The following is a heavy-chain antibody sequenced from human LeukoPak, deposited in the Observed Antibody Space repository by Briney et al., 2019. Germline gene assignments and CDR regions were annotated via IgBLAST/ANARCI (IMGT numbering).Heavy chain of an antibody. Sequence: GGSLRLSCAASAFTFSDSYMTWIRQAPGKGLEWVSYISSGGTTIYYGDSVKGRFTISRDNAKNSLYLQMNCLRAEDTAVYYCVRGPNTWFDPWGQGTLVTVSS. CDR3: VRGPNTWFDP. D-gene: IGHD4/OR15-4a*01. V-gene: IGHV3-11*01. J-gene: IGHJ5*02. CDR1: AFTFSDSY. CDR2: ISSGGTTI.